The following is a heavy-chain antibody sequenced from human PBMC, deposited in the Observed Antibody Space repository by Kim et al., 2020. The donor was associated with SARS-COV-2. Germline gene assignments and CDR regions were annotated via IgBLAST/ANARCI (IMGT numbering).Heavy chain of an antibody. J-gene: IGHJ4*02. CDR2: INHSGST. Sequence: SETLSLTCAVYGGSFSGYYWSWIRQPPGKGLEWIGEINHSGSTNYNPSLKSRVTISVDTSKNQFSLKLSSVTAADTAVYYCARDGIAVAGHPFDYWGQGT. CDR3: ARDGIAVAGHPFDY. D-gene: IGHD6-19*01. CDR1: GGSFSGYY. V-gene: IGHV4-34*01.